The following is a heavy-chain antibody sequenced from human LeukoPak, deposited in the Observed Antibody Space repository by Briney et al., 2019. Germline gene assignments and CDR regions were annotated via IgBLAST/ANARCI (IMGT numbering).Heavy chain of an antibody. V-gene: IGHV3-7*01. Sequence: GGFLRLSCAASGFTFSTYWMNWVRQAPGKGLEWVANIKQDGSGKNYVDSVKGRFTISRDNAKNSLYLQMNSLRAADTAVYYCARDWGLDFWGQGTLVTVSS. CDR1: GFTFSTYW. CDR2: IKQDGSGK. J-gene: IGHJ4*02. CDR3: ARDWGLDF. D-gene: IGHD3-16*01.